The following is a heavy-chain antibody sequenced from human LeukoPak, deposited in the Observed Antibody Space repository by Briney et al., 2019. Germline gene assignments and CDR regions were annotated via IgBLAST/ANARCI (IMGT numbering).Heavy chain of an antibody. CDR1: GGSISGSSNY. CDR3: ARHGSYYYYMDV. Sequence: SETLSLTCTVSGGSISGSSNYWGWIRQPPGKGPEWIGTIYYSGSTYYNPSLKSRVTISVDTSKLQFSLMLTSVTAADTAVYYCARHGSYYYYMDVWGKGTTVTVSS. CDR2: IYYSGST. V-gene: IGHV4-39*01. J-gene: IGHJ6*03. D-gene: IGHD3-16*01.